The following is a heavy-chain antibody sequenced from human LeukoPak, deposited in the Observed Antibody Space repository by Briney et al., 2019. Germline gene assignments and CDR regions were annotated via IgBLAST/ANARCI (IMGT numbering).Heavy chain of an antibody. CDR3: AKVRGSGGYSYYFDY. V-gene: IGHV3-23*01. D-gene: IGHD2-15*01. CDR2: LRGSGGST. Sequence: GGSLRLSRAASGFHFSNFAMTWVRQAPGKGLEWVSTLRGSGGSTYYADSVKGRFTISRDNSKNTLYLHMSSLRAEDTAVYYCAKVRGSGGYSYYFDYWGQGTLVTVSS. CDR1: GFHFSNFA. J-gene: IGHJ4*02.